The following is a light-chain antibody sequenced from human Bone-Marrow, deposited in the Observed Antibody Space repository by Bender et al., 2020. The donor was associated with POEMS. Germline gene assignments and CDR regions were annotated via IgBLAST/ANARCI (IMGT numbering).Light chain of an antibody. CDR1: NLGRTR. CDR2: DDS. V-gene: IGLV3-21*03. CDR3: QLWDSDTDHYV. J-gene: IGLJ1*01. Sequence: SYVLTQPPSVSVAPGNTAAITCEGNNLGRTRVHWYQKKPGQAPVLVVYDDSDRPSRISERFSGSNSGNTATLTISRVEVGDEADYYCQLWDSDTDHYVFGTGTDVTVL.